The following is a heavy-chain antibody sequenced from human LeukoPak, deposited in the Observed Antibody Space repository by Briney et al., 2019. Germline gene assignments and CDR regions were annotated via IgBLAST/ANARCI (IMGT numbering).Heavy chain of an antibody. D-gene: IGHD5-24*01. J-gene: IGHJ4*02. V-gene: IGHV3-7*01. CDR2: IKQDESEK. Sequence: GGSLRLSCAVSGFTFSNYWMSWVRQAPGKGLEWVAHIKQDESEKYYVDSVKGRFTISRDNSKNTLYLQMNSLRVEDTAVYYCAKDRGDYFDYWGQGTLVTVSS. CDR1: GFTFSNYW. CDR3: AKDRGDYFDY.